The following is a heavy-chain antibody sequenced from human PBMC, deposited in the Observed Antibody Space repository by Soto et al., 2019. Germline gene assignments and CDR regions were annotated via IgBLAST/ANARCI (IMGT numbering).Heavy chain of an antibody. CDR2: VYYRGST. D-gene: IGHD6-19*01. V-gene: IGHV4-59*08. CDR1: GVSISNSNTY. J-gene: IGHJ4*02. CDR3: ARGGGSYSSGWYYDS. Sequence: QVQLQESGPGLVKPSETMSLTCTVAGVSISNSNTYWNWVRQPPGKGLEWIGFVYYRGSTKYNPSLESRVTISGDASTNRRSLELASVTATDTAVYYCARGGGSYSSGWYYDSWGQGTLVTVSS.